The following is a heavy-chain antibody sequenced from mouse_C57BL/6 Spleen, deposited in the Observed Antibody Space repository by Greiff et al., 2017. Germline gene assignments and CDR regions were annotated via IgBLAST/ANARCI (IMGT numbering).Heavy chain of an antibody. J-gene: IGHJ2*01. CDR2: INPNNGGT. Sequence: EVQLQQSGPELVKPGASVKISCKASGYTFTDYYMNWVKQSHGKSLEWIGDINPNNGGTSYNQKFKGKATLTVDKSSSTAYMELRSLTSEDSAVYYCAREEGYYGSRDYWGQGTTLTVSS. D-gene: IGHD1-1*01. CDR3: AREEGYYGSRDY. CDR1: GYTFTDYY. V-gene: IGHV1-26*01.